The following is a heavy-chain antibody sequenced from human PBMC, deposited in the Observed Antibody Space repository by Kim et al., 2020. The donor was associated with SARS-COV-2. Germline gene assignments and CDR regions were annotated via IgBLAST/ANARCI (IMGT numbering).Heavy chain of an antibody. Sequence: GESLKISCKGSGYSFTSYWIGWVRQMPGKGLEWMGIIYPGDSDTRYSPSFQGQVTISADKSISTAYLQWSSLNASDTAMYYCAKLRDTAMVNFDYWGQGTLVTVSS. CDR1: GYSFTSYW. V-gene: IGHV5-51*01. J-gene: IGHJ4*02. CDR3: AKLRDTAMVNFDY. D-gene: IGHD5-18*01. CDR2: IYPGDSDT.